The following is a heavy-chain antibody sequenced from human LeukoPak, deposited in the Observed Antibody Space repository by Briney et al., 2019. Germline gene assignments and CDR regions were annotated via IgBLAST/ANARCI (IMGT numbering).Heavy chain of an antibody. V-gene: IGHV3-21*01. Sequence: GGSLRLSCAASAFSFSNYNMNWVRRAPGKGLEWVSSITSSGSYIYYADSVKGRFTISRDNAKNSLYLQMNSLRAEDTAVYYCARALYSSDPLLGYWGQGTLVTVSS. D-gene: IGHD6-19*01. CDR1: AFSFSNYN. CDR2: ITSSGSYI. J-gene: IGHJ4*02. CDR3: ARALYSSDPLLGY.